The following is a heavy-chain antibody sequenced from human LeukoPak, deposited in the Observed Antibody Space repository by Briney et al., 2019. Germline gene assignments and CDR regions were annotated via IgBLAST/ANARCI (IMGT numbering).Heavy chain of an antibody. CDR1: GFTFNKYS. J-gene: IGHJ4*02. D-gene: IGHD3-9*01. Sequence: GGSLRLSCAASGFTFNKYSMNWVRQAPRKGLEWVSAISGSGGSTYCADSVKGRFTISRDNSKNTLYLQMNSLRAEDTAVYYCAKERDYDILTGYYDYWGQGTLVTVSS. CDR2: ISGSGGST. CDR3: AKERDYDILTGYYDY. V-gene: IGHV3-23*01.